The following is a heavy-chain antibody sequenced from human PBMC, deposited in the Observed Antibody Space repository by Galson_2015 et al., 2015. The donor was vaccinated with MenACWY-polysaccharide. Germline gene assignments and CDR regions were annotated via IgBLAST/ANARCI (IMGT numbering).Heavy chain of an antibody. J-gene: IGHJ5*02. CDR2: MTYDGSDQ. V-gene: IGHV3-30*18. D-gene: IGHD1-14*01. CDR3: AKREPRNRGPFDL. Sequence: SLRLSCAASGFTFSSYGMHWVRQAPGKGLEWVTYMTYDGSDQNYAGSVKGRFTISRDNSKSMLYLQMDSLRPEDTAVYYCAKREPRNRGPFDLWGQGTLVTVSS. CDR1: GFTFSSYG.